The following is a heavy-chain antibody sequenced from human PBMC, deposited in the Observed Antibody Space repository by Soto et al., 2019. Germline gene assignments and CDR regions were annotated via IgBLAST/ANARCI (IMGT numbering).Heavy chain of an antibody. J-gene: IGHJ6*02. Sequence: QGQLVQSGGEVKKPGASVKVSCKASGYTFTRYGISWVRQAPGQGLEWMGWISGYNGDTKYAQKFQGRVTMTVDTSTTTAYMELRSLTSDDRAVYYCAKNGQPPYYYYGMDVWGQGTTVTVS. CDR2: ISGYNGDT. D-gene: IGHD2-8*01. V-gene: IGHV1-18*01. CDR1: GYTFTRYG. CDR3: AKNGQPPYYYYGMDV.